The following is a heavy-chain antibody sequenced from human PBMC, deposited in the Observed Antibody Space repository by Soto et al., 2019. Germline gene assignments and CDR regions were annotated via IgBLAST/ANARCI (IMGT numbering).Heavy chain of an antibody. CDR1: GFTFSSYG. CDR3: AKVYRLRSSGWYEFDY. D-gene: IGHD6-19*01. Sequence: PGGSLRLSCAASGFTFSSYGMHWVRQAPGKGLEWVAVISYDGSNKYYADSVKGRFTISRDNSKNTLYLQMNSLRAEDTAVYYCAKVYRLRSSGWYEFDYWGQGTLVTVSS. CDR2: ISYDGSNK. J-gene: IGHJ4*02. V-gene: IGHV3-30*18.